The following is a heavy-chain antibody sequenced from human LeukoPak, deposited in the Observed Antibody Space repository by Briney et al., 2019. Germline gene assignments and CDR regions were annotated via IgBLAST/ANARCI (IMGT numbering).Heavy chain of an antibody. CDR3: ARSYVLSRSSLSGVFGY. Sequence: ASETLSLTCTVSGGSISSGGYSWSWIRQHPGKGLEWIGYMYYSGRTYYNPSLRSRVTISGDTSKNQFSLRITSVTAADTAVYYCARSYVLSRSSLSGVFGYWGQGTLVTVSS. V-gene: IGHV4-31*03. J-gene: IGHJ4*02. D-gene: IGHD6-6*01. CDR1: GGSISSGGYS. CDR2: MYYSGRT.